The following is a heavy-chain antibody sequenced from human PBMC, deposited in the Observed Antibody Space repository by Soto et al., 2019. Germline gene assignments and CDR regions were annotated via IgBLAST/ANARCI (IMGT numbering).Heavy chain of an antibody. D-gene: IGHD3-16*01. V-gene: IGHV4-34*01. CDR2: INHSGST. CDR1: GGSFSGYY. J-gene: IGHJ5*02. CDR3: ARQGGNHPGGGNWFDP. Sequence: PSETLSLTCAVYGGSFSGYYWSWIRQPPGKGLEWIGEINHSGSTNYNPSLKSRVTISVDTSNNQFSLKLSSVTAADTAVYYCARQGGNHPGGGNWFDPWGQGTLVTVSS.